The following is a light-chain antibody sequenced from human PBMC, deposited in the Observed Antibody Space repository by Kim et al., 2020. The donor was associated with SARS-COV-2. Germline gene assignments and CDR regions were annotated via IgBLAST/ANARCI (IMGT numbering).Light chain of an antibody. CDR2: AAS. CDR1: KGISNY. V-gene: IGKV1-27*01. CDR3: QEYNSAPYT. Sequence: SASVGDRLTITCRASKGISNYLAWYQKKQGKGSKLLIYAASALQSGVQSRFSGSGSGTDFTLTISSLQPEDVATYYCQEYNSAPYTFGRGTKLE. J-gene: IGKJ2*01.